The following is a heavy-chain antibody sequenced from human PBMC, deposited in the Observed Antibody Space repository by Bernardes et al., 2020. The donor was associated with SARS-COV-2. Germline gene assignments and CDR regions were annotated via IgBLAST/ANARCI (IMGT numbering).Heavy chain of an antibody. J-gene: IGHJ5*02. CDR2: IYYSGST. CDR1: GGSISSGGYY. CDR3: ARVVGITIFGVVIANWFDP. V-gene: IGHV4-31*03. D-gene: IGHD3-3*01. Sequence: SKTLSVTCTVSGGSISSGGYYWSWIRQHPGKGLEWIGYIYYSGSTYYNPSLKSRVTISVDTSKNQFSLKLSSVTAADTAVYYCARVVGITIFGVVIANWFDPWGQGTLVTVSS.